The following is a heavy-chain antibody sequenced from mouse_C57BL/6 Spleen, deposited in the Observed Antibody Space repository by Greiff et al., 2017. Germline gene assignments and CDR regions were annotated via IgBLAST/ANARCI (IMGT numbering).Heavy chain of an antibody. CDR3: ARYDYDMGFDY. V-gene: IGHV14-3*01. D-gene: IGHD2-4*01. CDR2: IDPANGNT. CDR1: GFNIKNTY. Sequence: DVKLVESVAELVRPGASVKLSCTASGFNIKNTYMHWVKQRPEQGLEWIGRIDPANGNTKYAPKFQGTATITADTSSTTAYLQLSSLTSEDAAIYYCARYDYDMGFDYWGQGTTLTVSS. J-gene: IGHJ2*01.